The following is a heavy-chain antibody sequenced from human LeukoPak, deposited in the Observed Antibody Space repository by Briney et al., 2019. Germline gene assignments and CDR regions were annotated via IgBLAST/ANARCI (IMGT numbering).Heavy chain of an antibody. Sequence: ASVKVSCKASGYTFTGHYIHWVRQAPGQGLEWMGWIHPNSGGTNYLQKFHGRVTMTRDTSISTAYMELASLRSDDTAVYYCASTSYRDGYNEPYYFDYWGQGTLVTVSS. J-gene: IGHJ4*02. D-gene: IGHD5-24*01. V-gene: IGHV1-2*02. CDR3: ASTSYRDGYNEPYYFDY. CDR2: IHPNSGGT. CDR1: GYTFTGHY.